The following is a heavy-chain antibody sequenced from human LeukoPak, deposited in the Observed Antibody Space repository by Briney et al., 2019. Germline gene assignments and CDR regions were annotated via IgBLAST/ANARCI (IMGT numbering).Heavy chain of an antibody. D-gene: IGHD4-17*01. CDR1: GGTFSSYT. CDR3: ARDPAGDYGVD. Sequence: SVKVSCKASGGTFSSYTISWVRQAPGQGLEWVGRIIPILGIANYAQKFQGRVTITADKSTSTAYMELSSLRSEDTAVYYCARDPAGDYGVDWGQGTLVTVSS. V-gene: IGHV1-69*04. CDR2: IIPILGIA. J-gene: IGHJ4*02.